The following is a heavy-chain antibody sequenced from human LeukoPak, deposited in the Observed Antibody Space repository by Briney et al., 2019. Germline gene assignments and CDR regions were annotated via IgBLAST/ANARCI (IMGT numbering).Heavy chain of an antibody. CDR2: INPNSGGT. CDR1: GYTFTSNY. V-gene: IGHV1-2*02. D-gene: IGHD3-10*01. Sequence: ASVKVSCKAFGYTFTSNYMHWVRQAPGPGLEWMGWINPNSGGTNYEQTFPGRVTMTRGTSTNTVYMELSSLRSEDTAVYYCARGPSITMIRGGQWYYYMDVWGKGTTVTISS. CDR3: ARGPSITMIRGGQWYYYMDV. J-gene: IGHJ6*03.